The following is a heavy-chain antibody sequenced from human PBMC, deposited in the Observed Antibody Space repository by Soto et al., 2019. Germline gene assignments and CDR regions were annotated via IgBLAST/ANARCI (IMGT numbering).Heavy chain of an antibody. CDR1: GFTFDDYA. CDR2: ISWNSGRI. D-gene: IGHD1-26*01. CDR3: AKDKWELSYYFDH. V-gene: IGHV3-9*01. Sequence: EVQLVESGGGLVQPGRSLRLSCAASGFTFDDYAMHWVRQAPGKGLGWVSIISWNSGRIGYADSVKGRFTISRDNAKNSLYLQMNSLRAEDTALYYCAKDKWELSYYFDHWGQGTLVTVSS. J-gene: IGHJ4*02.